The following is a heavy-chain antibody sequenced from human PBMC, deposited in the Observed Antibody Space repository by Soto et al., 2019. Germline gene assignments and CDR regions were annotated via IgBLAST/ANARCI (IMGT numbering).Heavy chain of an antibody. CDR2: IYYSGST. CDR1: GGSISSGDYY. D-gene: IGHD1-1*01. CDR3: ARARTEVWPHYCYGMDV. Sequence: PSETLSLTCTVSGGSISSGDYYWSWIRQPPGKGLEWIGYIYYSGSTYYNPSLKSRVTISVDTSKNQFSLKLSSVTAADTAVYYCARARTEVWPHYCYGMDVWGQGTTVTVSS. J-gene: IGHJ6*02. V-gene: IGHV4-30-4*01.